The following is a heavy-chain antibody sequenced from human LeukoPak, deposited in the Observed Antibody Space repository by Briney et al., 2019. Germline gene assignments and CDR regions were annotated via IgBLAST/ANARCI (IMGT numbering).Heavy chain of an antibody. V-gene: IGHV1-2*02. CDR3: ARGDDSSGYPIDY. CDR2: INPNSGGT. CDR1: GYTFTVYY. J-gene: IGHJ4*02. D-gene: IGHD3-22*01. Sequence: ASVTVSCTASGYTFTVYYMHWVRQAPGQGLEWMGWINPNSGGTNYAQKFQGRVTMTRDTSISTAYMELSRLRSDDTAVYYCARGDDSSGYPIDYWGQGTLVTVSS.